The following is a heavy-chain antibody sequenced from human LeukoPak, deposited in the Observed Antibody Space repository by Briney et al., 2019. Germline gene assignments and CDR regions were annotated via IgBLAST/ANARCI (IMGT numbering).Heavy chain of an antibody. CDR1: GGSISSYY. J-gene: IGHJ3*02. CDR3: ARDFGSGWYDAFDI. D-gene: IGHD6-19*01. Sequence: PSETLSLTCTVSGGSISSYYWSWIRQPPGKGLEWIGYIYYSGSTNYNPSLKSRVTISVDTSKNQFYLKLSSVTAADTAVYYCARDFGSGWYDAFDIWGQGTMVTVSS. V-gene: IGHV4-59*01. CDR2: IYYSGST.